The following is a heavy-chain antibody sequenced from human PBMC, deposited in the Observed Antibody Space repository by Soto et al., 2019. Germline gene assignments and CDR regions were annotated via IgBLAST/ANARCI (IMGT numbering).Heavy chain of an antibody. V-gene: IGHV5-51*01. J-gene: IGHJ6*02. D-gene: IGHD4-17*01. CDR2: IHPGDSDT. Sequence: GGSLKISCVGSGFSFSRYTVGWVRQVPGKGLEWMGVIHPGDSDTRYSPSFQGQVTTSADKSISTAYLQWSSLKASDTAMYYCTLSYGDSYYYYYGMDVWGQGTTVTVSS. CDR3: TLSYGDSYYYYYGMDV. CDR1: GFSFSRYT.